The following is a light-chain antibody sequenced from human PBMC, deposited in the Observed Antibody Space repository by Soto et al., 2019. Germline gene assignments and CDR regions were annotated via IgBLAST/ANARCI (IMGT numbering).Light chain of an antibody. CDR3: QPYGGSTT. J-gene: IGKJ2*01. V-gene: IGKV3-20*01. Sequence: LTQSPSSLSASVGDRVTITCRASQGISSYLAWYQQKPGQAPRLLIYGASTRATGIPDRFSGSGSGKDFTLTISRLEPEDFSVYYCQPYGGSTTFGQGTKLEIK. CDR2: GAS. CDR1: QGISSY.